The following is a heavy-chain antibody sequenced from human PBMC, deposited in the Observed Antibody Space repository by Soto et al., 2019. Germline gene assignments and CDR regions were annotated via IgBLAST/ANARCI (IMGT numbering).Heavy chain of an antibody. Sequence: SETLCLTCAVHGGSFSCYYWDWIRQPPGKGLEWIGEVNHGGTSNYNPSLKSRVTISVDRSKNQFSLKLSSVTAADTAVYYCHARGPLPTAGNGEYYYYGMDVWGQGTTVTVSS. CDR2: VNHGGTS. V-gene: IGHV4-34*03. J-gene: IGHJ6*02. CDR1: GGSFSCYY. CDR3: HARGPLPTAGNGEYYYYGMDV. D-gene: IGHD1-26*01.